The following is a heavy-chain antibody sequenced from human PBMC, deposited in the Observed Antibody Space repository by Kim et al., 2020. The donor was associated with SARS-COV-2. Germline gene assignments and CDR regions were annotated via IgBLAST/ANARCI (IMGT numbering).Heavy chain of an antibody. CDR3: ARDRPPGAHYGDYDYYYYGMDG. CDR1: GGTFSSYA. D-gene: IGHD4-17*01. Sequence: SVKVSCKASGGTFSSYAISWVRQAPGQGLEWMGGIIPIFGTANYAQKFQGRVTITADKSTSTAYMELSSLRSEDTAVYYCARDRPPGAHYGDYDYYYYGMDGWGQGTTVTVSS. V-gene: IGHV1-69*06. J-gene: IGHJ6*02. CDR2: IIPIFGTA.